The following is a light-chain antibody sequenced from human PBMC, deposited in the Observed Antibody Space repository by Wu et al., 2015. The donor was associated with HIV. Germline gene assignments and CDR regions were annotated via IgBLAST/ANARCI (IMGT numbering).Light chain of an antibody. V-gene: IGKV3-20*01. CDR3: QQYDNSPPWT. J-gene: IGKJ1*01. Sequence: EIVLTQSPATLPLSPGERATLSCRASQSISANYVAWYQLKSGQAPRLLIFGVSNRAAGVPPRFSGSGSGTDFTLTISRLEPEDFAVYYCQQYDNSPPWTFGQGPRVEVK. CDR2: GVS. CDR1: QSISANY.